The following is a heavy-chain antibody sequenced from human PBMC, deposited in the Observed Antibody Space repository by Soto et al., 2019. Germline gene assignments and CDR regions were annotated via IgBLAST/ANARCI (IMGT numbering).Heavy chain of an antibody. CDR1: GGSISSYY. V-gene: IGHV4-59*08. J-gene: IGHJ4*02. CDR3: ARRWGAAVDY. D-gene: IGHD1-26*01. CDR2: IYYSGST. Sequence: QVQLQESGPGLVKPSETLSLTCTVSGGSISSYYWSWIRQPPGKGLEWIGYIYYSGSTNYNPSLKXRVTISVDTSKNQFSLKLSSVTAPDTAVYYCARRWGAAVDYWGQGTLVTVSS.